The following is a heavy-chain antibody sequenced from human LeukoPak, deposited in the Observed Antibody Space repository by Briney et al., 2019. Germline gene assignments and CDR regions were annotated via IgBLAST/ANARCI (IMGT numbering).Heavy chain of an antibody. J-gene: IGHJ4*02. Sequence: GGSLRLSCAASGFTFSNYNMNWVRQAPGKGLEWLSYISSTSDPIYYADSVKGRFTISRDNSKNTLYLQMNSLRAEDTAVYYCARDWEPYGSVDYWGQGTLVTVSS. CDR2: ISSTSDPI. CDR1: GFTFSNYN. V-gene: IGHV3-48*01. D-gene: IGHD3-10*01. CDR3: ARDWEPYGSVDY.